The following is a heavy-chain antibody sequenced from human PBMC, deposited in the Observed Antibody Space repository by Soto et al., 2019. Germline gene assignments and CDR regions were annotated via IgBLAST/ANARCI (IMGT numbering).Heavy chain of an antibody. CDR1: GYTFSNYG. CDR3: SRFIMVGGWFDPNYYHGMAV. J-gene: IGHJ6*02. D-gene: IGHD6-19*01. Sequence: QVQLVQSGAEVKKPVASVTVSCKTSGYTFSNYGINWVRQAPGQGLEWMGWISGYNGNTNYAQTVQGRVTMTTDTSTGTVYMELRSLKSDDTAIYYCSRFIMVGGWFDPNYYHGMAVWGQGTTVTVSS. V-gene: IGHV1-18*01. CDR2: ISGYNGNT.